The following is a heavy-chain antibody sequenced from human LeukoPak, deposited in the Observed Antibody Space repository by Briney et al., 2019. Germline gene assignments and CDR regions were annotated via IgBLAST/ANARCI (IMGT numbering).Heavy chain of an antibody. Sequence: GGSLRLSCAASGFTFSSYGMHWVRQAPGKGLEWVAVIWYDGSNKYYADSVKGRFTISRDNSKNTLYLQMNSLRAEDTAVYYCASGSIKGSYYLFDYWGQGTLVTVSS. V-gene: IGHV3-33*01. CDR3: ASGSIKGSYYLFDY. CDR2: IWYDGSNK. J-gene: IGHJ4*02. CDR1: GFTFSSYG. D-gene: IGHD1-26*01.